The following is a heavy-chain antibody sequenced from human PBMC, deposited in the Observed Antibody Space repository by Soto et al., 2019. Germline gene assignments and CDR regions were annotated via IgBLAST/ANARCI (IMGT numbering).Heavy chain of an antibody. CDR3: AKADTREVNWFDP. Sequence: GASVEVSCKASGYTFTSYGISWVRQAPGQGLEWMGWISAYNGNTNYAQKLQGRVTMTTDTSTSTAYMELRSLRSDDTAVYYCAKADTREVNWFDPWGQGTLVTVSS. J-gene: IGHJ5*02. D-gene: IGHD2-2*02. CDR1: GYTFTSYG. CDR2: ISAYNGNT. V-gene: IGHV1-18*04.